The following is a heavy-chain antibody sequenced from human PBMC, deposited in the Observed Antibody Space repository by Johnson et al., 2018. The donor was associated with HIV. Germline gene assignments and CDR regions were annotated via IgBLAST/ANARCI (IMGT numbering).Heavy chain of an antibody. CDR2: IYSGGST. J-gene: IGHJ3*02. Sequence: VQLVESGGGLVQPGGSLILSCAASGFTVSSNYMSWVRQAPGKGLEWVSVIYSGGSTYYADSVKGRFTISRDNSKNTLYLQMNSLRAEDTAMYYCARVTAYNSFDIWGQGTMVTVSS. CDR3: ARVTAYNSFDI. D-gene: IGHD2-21*02. CDR1: GFTVSSNY. V-gene: IGHV3-66*01.